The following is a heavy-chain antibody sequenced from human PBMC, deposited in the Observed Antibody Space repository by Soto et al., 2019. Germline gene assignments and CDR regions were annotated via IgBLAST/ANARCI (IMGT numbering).Heavy chain of an antibody. Sequence: GGSLRLSCAASGFTFSSYAMHWVRQAPGKGLEWVAVISYDGSNKYYADSVKGRFTISRDNSKNTLYLQMNSLRAEDTAVYYCARVRRPYYDSSGYYFQHWGQGTMVTVSS. V-gene: IGHV3-30-3*01. CDR3: ARVRRPYYDSSGYYFQH. CDR1: GFTFSSYA. J-gene: IGHJ1*01. CDR2: ISYDGSNK. D-gene: IGHD3-22*01.